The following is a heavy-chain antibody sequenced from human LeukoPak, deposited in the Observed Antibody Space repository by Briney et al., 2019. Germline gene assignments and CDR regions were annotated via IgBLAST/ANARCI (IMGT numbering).Heavy chain of an antibody. J-gene: IGHJ4*01. CDR3: ATGPWQLRPVEDY. V-gene: IGHV3-7*01. Sequence: GKSLRLSCEASGFSFTTYWMSWVRQAPGQGLEWVANIKQDGTEKYYVDSLKGRFTISRDNAKNTLYLQMNSLRVEDTAVCYCATGPWQLRPVEDYWGQGTLVTVSS. CDR2: IKQDGTEK. CDR1: GFSFTTYW. D-gene: IGHD6-13*01.